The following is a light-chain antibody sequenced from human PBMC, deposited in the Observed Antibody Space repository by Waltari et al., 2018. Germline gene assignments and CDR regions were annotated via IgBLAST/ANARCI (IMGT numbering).Light chain of an antibody. V-gene: IGKV3-11*01. CDR2: DAS. CDR1: QSVSSY. CDR3: QQRSNWRIT. J-gene: IGKJ3*01. Sequence: EIVLTQSPATLSLSRGESATLSCRASQSVSSYLAWYQQKPGQAPRLLIYDASNRATGIPARFSGSGSGTDFTLTISSLEPEDFAVYYCQQRSNWRITFGPGTKVDIK.